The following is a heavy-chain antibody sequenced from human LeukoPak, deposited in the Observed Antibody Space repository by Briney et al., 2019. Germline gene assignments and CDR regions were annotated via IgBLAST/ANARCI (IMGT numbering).Heavy chain of an antibody. CDR2: ISYDGSNK. D-gene: IGHD1-1*01. J-gene: IGHJ4*02. CDR3: AREYQGHWDY. Sequence: GESLRLSCAASGFTFSSYAMHWVRQAPGKGLEWVAVISYDGSNKYYADSVKGRFTISRDNSKNTLYLQMNSLRAEDTAVYYCAREYQGHWDYWGQGTLVTVSS. V-gene: IGHV3-30*04. CDR1: GFTFSSYA.